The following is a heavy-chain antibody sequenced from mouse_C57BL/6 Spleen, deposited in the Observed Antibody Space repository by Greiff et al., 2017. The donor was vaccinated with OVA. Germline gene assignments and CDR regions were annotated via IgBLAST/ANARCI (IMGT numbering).Heavy chain of an antibody. CDR2: ISDGGSYT. CDR1: GFTFSSYA. D-gene: IGHD1-3*01. CDR3: AREGNKSAWFAY. J-gene: IGHJ3*01. V-gene: IGHV5-4*01. Sequence: EVKVVESGGGLVKPGGSLKLSCAASGFTFSSYAMSWVRQTPEKRLEWVATISDGGSYTYYPDNVKGRFTNSRDNAKNNLYLQMSHLKSEDTAMYYCAREGNKSAWFAYWGQGTLVTVSA.